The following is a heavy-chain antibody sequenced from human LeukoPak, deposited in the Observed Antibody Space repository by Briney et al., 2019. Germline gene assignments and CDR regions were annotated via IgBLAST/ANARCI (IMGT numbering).Heavy chain of an antibody. J-gene: IGHJ4*02. CDR2: ISYDGSNK. CDR1: GLAFSRYG. Sequence: PGGSLRLSCAASGLAFSRYGMHWVRQAPDKGLEWVAVISYDGSNKYFADSVKGRFTISRDNSKNTLYLQMHSLRAEDTAVYYCAKDNVAAAGRYFDYWGQGTLVTVSS. D-gene: IGHD6-13*01. V-gene: IGHV3-30*18. CDR3: AKDNVAAAGRYFDY.